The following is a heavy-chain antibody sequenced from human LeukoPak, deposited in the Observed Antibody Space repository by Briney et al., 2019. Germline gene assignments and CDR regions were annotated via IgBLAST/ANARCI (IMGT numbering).Heavy chain of an antibody. J-gene: IGHJ4*02. CDR1: GFTFSSYA. Sequence: PGGSLRLSCAASGFTFSSYAMIWVRQAPGKGLEWVSSIGRSGESTYYADSVKGRFTIPRDNSKNTLFLQMNSLRAEDTAVYYCAKSWDYWGQGTLVTVSS. CDR2: IGRSGEST. CDR3: AKSWDY. V-gene: IGHV3-23*01.